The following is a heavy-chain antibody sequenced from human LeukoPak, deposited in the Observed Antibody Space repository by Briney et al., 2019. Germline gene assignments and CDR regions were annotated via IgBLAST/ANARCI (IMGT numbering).Heavy chain of an antibody. V-gene: IGHV4-59*01. Sequence: PEAPSLTCTVSRGSLSNFYWSSIRQPPRGGLEWIGNIYYSGSTNYNPPLKSRVTISIATSKNKFSLELTSVTAADTAMYYCARVGSVWFGELDYWGQATLATVSS. J-gene: IGHJ4*02. CDR2: IYYSGST. D-gene: IGHD3-10*01. CDR1: RGSLSNFY. CDR3: ARVGSVWFGELDY.